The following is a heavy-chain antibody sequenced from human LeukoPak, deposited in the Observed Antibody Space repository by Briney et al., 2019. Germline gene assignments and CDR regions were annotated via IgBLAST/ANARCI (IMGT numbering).Heavy chain of an antibody. J-gene: IGHJ4*02. CDR2: ISSSGSTI. V-gene: IGHV3-11*04. CDR3: SRERDANYYDSSGYYSIRDY. CDR1: GFTFSDYY. Sequence: GGSLRLSCAASGFTFSDYYMSWIRQAPGKGLEWVSYISSSGSTIYYAESVKGRFTFSRDNAKHSLYLQMNSLTADHAAVFYCSRERDANYYDSSGYYSIRDYGGQGTLVTVP. D-gene: IGHD3-22*01.